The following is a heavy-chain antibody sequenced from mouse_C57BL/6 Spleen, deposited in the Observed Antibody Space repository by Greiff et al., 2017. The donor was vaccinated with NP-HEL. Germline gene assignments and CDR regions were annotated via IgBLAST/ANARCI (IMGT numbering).Heavy chain of an antibody. J-gene: IGHJ3*01. CDR1: GYTFTDYE. CDR2: IDPETGGT. D-gene: IGHD1-1*01. Sequence: QVQLQQSGAELVRPGASVTLSCKASGYTFTDYEMHWVKQTPVHGLEWIGAIDPETGGTAYNQKFKGKAILTADKSSSTAYMELRSLTSEDSAVYYCTRNDYGSSRGFAYWGQGTLVTVSA. V-gene: IGHV1-15*01. CDR3: TRNDYGSSRGFAY.